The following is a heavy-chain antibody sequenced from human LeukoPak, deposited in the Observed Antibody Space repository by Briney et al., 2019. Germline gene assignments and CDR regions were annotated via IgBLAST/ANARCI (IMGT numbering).Heavy chain of an antibody. V-gene: IGHV1-2*06. Sequence: GASVKVSCKASGYTFTGYYMHWVRQAPGQGLEWMGRINPNSGGTNYAQKFQGRVTMTRDTSISTAYMELSRLRSDDTAVYYCARDVSSSYYFDYWGQGTLVTVSS. CDR3: ARDVSSSYYFDY. CDR1: GYTFTGYY. J-gene: IGHJ4*02. D-gene: IGHD6-6*01. CDR2: INPNSGGT.